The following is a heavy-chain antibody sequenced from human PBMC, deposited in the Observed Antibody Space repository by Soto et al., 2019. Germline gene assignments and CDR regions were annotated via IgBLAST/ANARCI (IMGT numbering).Heavy chain of an antibody. V-gene: IGHV4-59*02. CDR3: ARGLVVVPAAIRADAFDI. CDR1: GGNVSRYY. CDR2: IYYSGST. J-gene: IGHJ3*02. Sequence: GGNVSRYYWRPIRQKKKKGLEWIGYIYYSGSTNYNPSLKSRVTISVDTSKNQFSLKLSSVTAADTAVYYCARGLVVVPAAIRADAFDIWGEGTMVTGSS. D-gene: IGHD2-2*01.